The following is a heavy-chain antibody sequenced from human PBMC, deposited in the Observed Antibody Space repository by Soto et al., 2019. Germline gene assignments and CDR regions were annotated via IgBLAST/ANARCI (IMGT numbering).Heavy chain of an antibody. CDR2: TSYDVSNK. Sequence: QLQLVESGGGVVQPGRSLRLSCAASGFTFSLYGMQWVRQAPGRGLECVAVTSYDVSNKFYADSVKGRFTISRDNSKNTLYLEINSLRPEDTAVYFCAEDSGYNSYDVYDYYCGMEVWGQSTTVTVSS. CDR1: GFTFSLYG. J-gene: IGHJ6*02. D-gene: IGHD5-12*01. CDR3: AEDSGYNSYDVYDYYCGMEV. V-gene: IGHV3-30*18.